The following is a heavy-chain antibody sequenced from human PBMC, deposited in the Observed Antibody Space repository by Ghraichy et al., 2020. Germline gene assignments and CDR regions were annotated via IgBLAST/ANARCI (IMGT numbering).Heavy chain of an antibody. D-gene: IGHD3-22*01. V-gene: IGHV3-53*01. J-gene: IGHJ6*02. CDR3: ARDRTMTTYYGMDV. CDR1: GFTVSSNY. Sequence: LSLTCAASGFTVSSNYMSWVRQAPGKGLEWVSVIYSGGSTYYADSVKGRFTISRDNSKNTLYLQMNSLRAEDTAVYYCARDRTMTTYYGMDVWGQGTTVTVSS. CDR2: IYSGGST.